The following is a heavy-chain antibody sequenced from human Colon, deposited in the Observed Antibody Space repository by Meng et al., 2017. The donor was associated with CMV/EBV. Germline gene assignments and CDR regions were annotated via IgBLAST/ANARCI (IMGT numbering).Heavy chain of an antibody. V-gene: IGHV3-23*03. CDR2: IYYGGGAT. CDR1: GFIFSDYR. J-gene: IGHJ3*02. CDR3: AKGVTSGSTYRAFDI. Sequence: GESLKISCAASGFIFSDYRMDWIRQAPGKGLEWVSSIYYGGGATHYPDSVKGRFTISRDTSENTLYLQMSSLRVDDTALYYCAKGVTSGSTYRAFDILGQGTKVTVSS. D-gene: IGHD3-22*01.